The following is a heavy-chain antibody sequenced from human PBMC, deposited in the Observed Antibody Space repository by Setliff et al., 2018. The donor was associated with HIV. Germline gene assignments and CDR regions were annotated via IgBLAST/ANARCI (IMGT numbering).Heavy chain of an antibody. Sequence: ASVKVSCKASGHTFINFGITWVRQAPGQGLEWVGYISGYNGNTKYAQNVQGRVTMTTDTSTSTAYMELRSLRSDDTAVYYCARDGVTMHGPGAYWGQGTLVTVSS. J-gene: IGHJ4*02. D-gene: IGHD3-10*01. V-gene: IGHV1-18*04. CDR2: ISGYNGNT. CDR3: ARDGVTMHGPGAY. CDR1: GHTFINFG.